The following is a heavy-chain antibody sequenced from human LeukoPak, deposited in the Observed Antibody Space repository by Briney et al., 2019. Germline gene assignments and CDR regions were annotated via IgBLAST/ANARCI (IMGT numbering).Heavy chain of an antibody. V-gene: IGHV1-8*03. Sequence: GASVKVSCKASGYTFTSYDINWVRQATGQGLEWMGWMNPNSGNTGYAQKFQGRVTITRNTSLSTAYMELSSLRSEDTAVYYCARIELDSSYYYYMDVWGKGTTVTVSS. CDR1: GYTFTSYD. CDR3: ARIELDSSYYYYMDV. CDR2: MNPNSGNT. J-gene: IGHJ6*03. D-gene: IGHD5-24*01.